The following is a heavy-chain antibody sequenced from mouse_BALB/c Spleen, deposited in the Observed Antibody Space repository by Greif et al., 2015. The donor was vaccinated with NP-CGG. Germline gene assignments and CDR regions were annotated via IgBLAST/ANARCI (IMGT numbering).Heavy chain of an antibody. CDR3: ARWDWYFDV. V-gene: IGHV14-3*02. CDR2: IDPANGNT. CDR1: GFNIKDTY. J-gene: IGHJ1*01. Sequence: VQLQQPGAELVKPGASVKLSCTASGFNIKDTYMHWVKQRPEQGLEWIGRIDPANGNTKYDPKFQGKATITADTSSNTAYLQLSSLTSEDTAVYYCARWDWYFDVWGAGTTVTVS.